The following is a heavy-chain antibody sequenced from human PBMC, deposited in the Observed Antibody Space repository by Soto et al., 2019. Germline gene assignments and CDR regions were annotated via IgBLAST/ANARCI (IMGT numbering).Heavy chain of an antibody. CDR2: IIPIFGTA. CDR3: ARDHIAVAGYNTVYYYYGMDV. CDR1: GGTFSSYA. D-gene: IGHD6-19*01. Sequence: SVKVSCKASGGTFSSYAISWVRQAPGQGLEWMGGIIPIFGTANYAQKFQGRVTITADESTSTAYMELSSLRAEDTAVYYCARDHIAVAGYNTVYYYYGMDVWGQGTTVTVSS. V-gene: IGHV1-69*13. J-gene: IGHJ6*02.